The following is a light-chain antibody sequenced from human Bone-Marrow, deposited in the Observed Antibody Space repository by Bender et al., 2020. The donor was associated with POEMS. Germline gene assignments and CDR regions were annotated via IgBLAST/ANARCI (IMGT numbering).Light chain of an antibody. CDR1: SSDVGSYNL. J-gene: IGLJ2*01. CDR3: CSYAGSTTV. V-gene: IGLV2-23*02. CDR2: EVN. Sequence: QSALTQPASVSGSPGQSITISCTGTSSDVGSYNLVSWYQQHPGKVPKLLIYEVNKRPSGVSNRFSGSKSGNTASLTISGLQAEDEADYYCCSYAGSTTVFGGGTKLTIL.